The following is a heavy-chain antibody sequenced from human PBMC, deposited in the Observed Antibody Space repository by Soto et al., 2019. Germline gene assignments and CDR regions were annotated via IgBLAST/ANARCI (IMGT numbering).Heavy chain of an antibody. V-gene: IGHV4-4*07. Sequence: QVQLQESGPGLVKPSETLSLTCTVSGGSISSYYWSWIRQPAGKGLEWIGRIYTSGSTNYNPSLKSRVTMSVDTSKNQFSLKLSSVTAADTAVYYCAREGDTAMATGYYYYYGMDVWGQGTTVTVSS. CDR2: IYTSGST. CDR1: GGSISSYY. CDR3: AREGDTAMATGYYYYYGMDV. J-gene: IGHJ6*02. D-gene: IGHD5-18*01.